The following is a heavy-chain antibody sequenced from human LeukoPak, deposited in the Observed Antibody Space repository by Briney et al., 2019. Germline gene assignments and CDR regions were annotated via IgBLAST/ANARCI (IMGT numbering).Heavy chain of an antibody. CDR1: GFTFSSYS. Sequence: GGSLRLSCAASGFTFSSYSMTWVRQAPGKGLEWVSYISSNSNTIYYADSVKGRFTISRDNAKNSLYLQMNSLRDEDTAVYYCARSGAQGYYYGMDVWGQGTTVTVSS. CDR2: ISSNSNTI. V-gene: IGHV3-48*02. D-gene: IGHD2-15*01. J-gene: IGHJ6*02. CDR3: ARSGAQGYYYGMDV.